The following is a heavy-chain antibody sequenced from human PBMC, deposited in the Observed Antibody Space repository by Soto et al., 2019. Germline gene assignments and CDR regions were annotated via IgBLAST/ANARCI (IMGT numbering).Heavy chain of an antibody. Sequence: EVHLLESGGDLVQPGGSLRLYCAASGFSFTAYIMSWFRPAPGQGLEWVPAISVSGDQTYYADSAKGRFTISRDDAKNTLDLHLDRLRVDDTAIYYCAKGGWLDDCGQGHQVTVSS. CDR1: GFSFTAYI. D-gene: IGHD5-12*01. J-gene: IGHJ4*02. V-gene: IGHV3-23*01. CDR3: AKGGWLDD. CDR2: ISVSGDQT.